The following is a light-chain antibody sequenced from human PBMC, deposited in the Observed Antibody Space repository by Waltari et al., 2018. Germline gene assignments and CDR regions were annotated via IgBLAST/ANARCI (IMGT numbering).Light chain of an antibody. CDR1: VLSKKS. Sequence: SSELRQPSSVSVSPGQTARITCSGDVLSKKSGRCLQHKPGQAPDLVIYKDTERPSGIPGRFSGSNSGTTVTLTISGVLPEDEADYYCYSAADNNWVFGGGTTLTVL. J-gene: IGLJ3*02. CDR2: KDT. V-gene: IGLV3-27*01. CDR3: YSAADNNWV.